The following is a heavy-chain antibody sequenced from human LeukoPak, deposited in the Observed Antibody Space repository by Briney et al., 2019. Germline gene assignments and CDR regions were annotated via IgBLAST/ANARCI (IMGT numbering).Heavy chain of an antibody. V-gene: IGHV1-2*02. Sequence: ASVKVSCKASGGTFSSYAISWVRQAPGQGLEWMGWINPNSGGTNYAQKFQGRVTMTRDTSISTAYMELSRLRSDDTAVYYCARVVGGYEAGAYYYYYMDVWGKGTTVTVSS. D-gene: IGHD5-12*01. J-gene: IGHJ6*03. CDR3: ARVVGGYEAGAYYYYYMDV. CDR2: INPNSGGT. CDR1: GGTFSSYA.